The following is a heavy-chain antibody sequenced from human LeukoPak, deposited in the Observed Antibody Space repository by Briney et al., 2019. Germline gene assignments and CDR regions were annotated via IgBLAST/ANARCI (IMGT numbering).Heavy chain of an antibody. CDR3: ARVASSIDDY. V-gene: IGHV4-34*01. D-gene: IGHD6-6*01. J-gene: IGHJ4*02. Sequence: SETLSLTCAVYGGSFSGYYWSWIRQPPGKGLEWIGEINHSGSTNYNPSLKSRVTISVDTSKNQFSLELSSVTAADTAVYYCARVASSIDDYWGQGTLVTVSS. CDR2: INHSGST. CDR1: GGSFSGYY.